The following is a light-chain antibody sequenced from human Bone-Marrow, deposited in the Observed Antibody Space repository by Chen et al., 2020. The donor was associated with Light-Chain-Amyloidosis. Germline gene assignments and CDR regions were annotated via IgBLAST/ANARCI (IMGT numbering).Light chain of an antibody. J-gene: IGKJ2*01. V-gene: IGKV2-28*01. Sequence: DIVMTQSPLSLPFTPGEPASISCRSSQSLLHSNGYNYLDWYLQKPGQSPQLLIYLGSNRASGVPDRFSGSGSGTDVTLKISRVEAEDVGVYYCMQALQTPYTFGQGTKLEIK. CDR1: QSLLHSNGYNY. CDR3: MQALQTPYT. CDR2: LGS.